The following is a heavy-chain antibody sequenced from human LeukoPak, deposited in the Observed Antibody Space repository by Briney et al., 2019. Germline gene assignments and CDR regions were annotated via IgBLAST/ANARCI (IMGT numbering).Heavy chain of an antibody. Sequence: SETLSLTCAAYGGSFSGYYWSWIRQHPGKGLEWIGEINHSGSTNYNPSLKSRVTISVDTSKNQFSLKLSSVTAADTAVYYCARGTLRVVPWPLDYWGQGTLVTVSS. CDR1: GGSFSGYY. CDR2: INHSGST. CDR3: ARGTLRVVPWPLDY. V-gene: IGHV4-34*01. J-gene: IGHJ4*02. D-gene: IGHD2-15*01.